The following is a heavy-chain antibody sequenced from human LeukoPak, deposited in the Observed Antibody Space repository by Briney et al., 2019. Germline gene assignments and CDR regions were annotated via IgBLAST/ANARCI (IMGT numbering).Heavy chain of an antibody. CDR1: GGSFSGYY. V-gene: IGHV4-34*01. J-gene: IGHJ3*02. Sequence: SETLSLTCAVYGGSFSGYYWSWIRQPPGKGLEWIGEINHSGSTNYSPSLKSRVTISVDTSKNQFSLKLSSVTAADTAVYYCASLYYDILTGPDAFDIWGQGTMVTVSS. D-gene: IGHD3-9*01. CDR2: INHSGST. CDR3: ASLYYDILTGPDAFDI.